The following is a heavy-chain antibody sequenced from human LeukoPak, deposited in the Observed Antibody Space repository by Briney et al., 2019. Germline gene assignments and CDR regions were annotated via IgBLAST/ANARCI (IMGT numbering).Heavy chain of an antibody. CDR1: GFTFSSYG. CDR2: IWYDGNNK. V-gene: IGHV3-33*01. CDR3: ARSTSSEYDIYHFDY. D-gene: IGHD3-9*01. Sequence: GGSLRLSCAASGFTFSSYGMHWVRQAPGKGLEWVAVIWYDGNNKYYADSVKGRFTISRDYSKNTLYLQMNSLRAEDTAVYYCARSTSSEYDIYHFDYWGQGTLVTVSS. J-gene: IGHJ4*02.